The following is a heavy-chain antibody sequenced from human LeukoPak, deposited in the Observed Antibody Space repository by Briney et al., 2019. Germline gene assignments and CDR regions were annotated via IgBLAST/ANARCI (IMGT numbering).Heavy chain of an antibody. D-gene: IGHD3-22*01. CDR3: ARALDKKSYYYDSSGYPPGY. CDR2: INHSGST. Sequence: PSETLSLTCAVYGGSFSGYYWSWIRQPPGKGLEWIGEINHSGSTSYNPSLKSRVTISVDTSKNQFSLKLSSVTAADTAVYYCARALDKKSYYYDSSGYPPGYWGQGTLVTVSS. V-gene: IGHV4-34*01. J-gene: IGHJ4*02. CDR1: GGSFSGYY.